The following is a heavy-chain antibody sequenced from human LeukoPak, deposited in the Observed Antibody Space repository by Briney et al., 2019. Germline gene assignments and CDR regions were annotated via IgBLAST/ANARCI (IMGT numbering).Heavy chain of an antibody. CDR3: AKDRIAVAGTDYYYYGMDV. J-gene: IGHJ6*02. V-gene: IGHV3-30*18. Sequence: GGSLRLSCAASGFTFSSYGMHWVRQAPGKGLGWVAVISYDGSNKYYADSVKGRFTIPRDNSKNTLYLQMNSLRAEDTAVYYCAKDRIAVAGTDYYYYGMDVWGQGTTVTVSS. CDR2: ISYDGSNK. D-gene: IGHD6-19*01. CDR1: GFTFSSYG.